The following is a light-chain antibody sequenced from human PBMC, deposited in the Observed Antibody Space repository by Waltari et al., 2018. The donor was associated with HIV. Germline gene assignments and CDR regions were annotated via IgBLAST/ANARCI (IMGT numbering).Light chain of an antibody. Sequence: HSVLTQPASVSATPGQRVTISCSGSGYNIGTNTVSWYQIFPGTAPKLFIFGDDQRPSGVPDRFSGSKSGTSASLTISGLQSEDEATYFCAAWDDSLNGQVVFGGGTLLTVL. CDR3: AAWDDSLNGQVV. CDR2: GDD. CDR1: GYNIGTNT. J-gene: IGLJ2*01. V-gene: IGLV1-44*01.